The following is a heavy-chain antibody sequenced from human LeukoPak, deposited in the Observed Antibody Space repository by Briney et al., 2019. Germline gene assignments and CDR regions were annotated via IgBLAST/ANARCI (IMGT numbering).Heavy chain of an antibody. V-gene: IGHV3-23*01. D-gene: IGHD3-22*01. J-gene: IGHJ4*02. CDR1: GFTFNSYA. CDR2: IPSSGGST. Sequence: GGSLRLSCAASGFTFNSYAMSWVRQAPGKGLEWVSTIPSSGGSTYYADSVKGRVTISRDNSKNTLHVQMNSLRAEDTAVYYCAKHMGSSSGYYFPDWGQGTLVTVSS. CDR3: AKHMGSSSGYYFPD.